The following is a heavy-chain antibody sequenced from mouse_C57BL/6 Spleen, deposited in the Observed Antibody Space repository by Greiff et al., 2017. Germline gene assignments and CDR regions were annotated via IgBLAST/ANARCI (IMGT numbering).Heavy chain of an antibody. CDR3: AREGYYGSSPDY. CDR2: IHPNSGST. V-gene: IGHV1-64*01. J-gene: IGHJ2*01. Sequence: VQLQQPGAELVKPGASVKLSCKASGYTFTSYWMHWVKQRPGQGLEWIGMIHPNSGSTNYNEKFKSKATLTVDKSSSTAYMQLSSLTSEDSAVYYCAREGYYGSSPDYWGQGTTLTVSS. D-gene: IGHD1-1*01. CDR1: GYTFTSYW.